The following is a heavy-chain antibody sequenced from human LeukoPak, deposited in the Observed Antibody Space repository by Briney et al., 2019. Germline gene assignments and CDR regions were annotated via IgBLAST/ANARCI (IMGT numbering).Heavy chain of an antibody. CDR1: GFTFSSYA. J-gene: IGHJ4*02. V-gene: IGHV3-23*01. D-gene: IGHD1-26*01. CDR2: ISGSGGST. Sequence: PGGSLRLSCAASGFTFSSYAMSWVRQAPGKGLEWVSAISGSGGSTYYADSVKGRFTISRDNAKNSLYLQMNSLRAEDTALYYCAKSGSGSYYGFFDYWGQGTLVTVSS. CDR3: AKSGSGSYYGFFDY.